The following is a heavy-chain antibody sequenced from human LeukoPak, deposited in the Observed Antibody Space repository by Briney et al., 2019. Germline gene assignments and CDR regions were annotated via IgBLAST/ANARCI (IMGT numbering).Heavy chain of an antibody. D-gene: IGHD2-2*01. CDR1: GGSFSSYY. J-gene: IGHJ4*02. CDR3: ARGHDIVVVPAATGFDY. Sequence: PSETLSLTCAVYGGSFSSYYWSWIRHPPGKGLEGVGEINHSGSTNYNASLKSRVTISVDTSKNQFSLKLSSVTAADTAVYYCARGHDIVVVPAATGFDYWGQGTLVTVSS. CDR2: INHSGST. V-gene: IGHV4-34*01.